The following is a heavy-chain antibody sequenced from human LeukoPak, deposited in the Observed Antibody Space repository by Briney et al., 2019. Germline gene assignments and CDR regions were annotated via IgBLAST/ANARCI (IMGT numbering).Heavy chain of an antibody. Sequence: SETLSLTCTVSGGSISSYYWSWLRQPPGKGLEWIGYIYYSGSTNYNPSLTSRVTISVDTSKNQFSLKLSSVPAADTAVYYCARVGGWPQYYYYYMDVWGKGTTVTVSS. CDR3: ARVGGWPQYYYYYMDV. J-gene: IGHJ6*03. CDR2: IYYSGST. D-gene: IGHD3-16*01. V-gene: IGHV4-59*01. CDR1: GGSISSYY.